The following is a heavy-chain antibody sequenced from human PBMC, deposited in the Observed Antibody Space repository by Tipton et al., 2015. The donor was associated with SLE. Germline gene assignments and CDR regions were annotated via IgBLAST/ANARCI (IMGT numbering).Heavy chain of an antibody. Sequence: TLSLTCSVSGGSISSGDHHWNWIRQRPGKGLEWIGDIYYSGSTNYNPSLKSRVTISIDTSKNQFSLKLSSVTAADTAVYYCARVVTGTWGYWGQGTLVTVSP. V-gene: IGHV4-30-4*08. CDR2: IYYSGST. J-gene: IGHJ4*02. CDR3: ARVVTGTWGY. CDR1: GGSISSGDHH. D-gene: IGHD1-7*01.